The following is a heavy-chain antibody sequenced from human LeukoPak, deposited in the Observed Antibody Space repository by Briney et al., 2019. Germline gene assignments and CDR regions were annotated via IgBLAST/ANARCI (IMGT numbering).Heavy chain of an antibody. V-gene: IGHV4-39*01. CDR2: IYYSGTT. J-gene: IGHJ4*02. CDR3: ARLQYYYDRSGYTFDY. D-gene: IGHD3-22*01. Sequence: SETLSLTCIVSGASISSSDYYWGWIRQPPGRGLEWIGGIYYSGTTSYNATLKSRLSISVDTSKNQFSLRLSSLTAADTAVYYCARLQYYYDRSGYTFDYWGQGTLVTVSS. CDR1: GASISSSDYY.